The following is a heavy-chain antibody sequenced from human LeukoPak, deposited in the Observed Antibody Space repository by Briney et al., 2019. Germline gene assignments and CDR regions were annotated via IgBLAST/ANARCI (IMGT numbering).Heavy chain of an antibody. V-gene: IGHV3-23*01. J-gene: IGHJ4*02. CDR3: AKGGGSSCYSPSDY. CDR1: GFTFSSYS. CDR2: ISGSGTDT. D-gene: IGHD2-15*01. Sequence: GGSLRLSCAASGFTFSSYSMNWVRQAPGKGLEWVSAISGSGTDTFYANSVKGRFTISRDNPKNTLYLQMNSLRAEDTAVYYCAKGGGSSCYSPSDYWGQGTLVTVSS.